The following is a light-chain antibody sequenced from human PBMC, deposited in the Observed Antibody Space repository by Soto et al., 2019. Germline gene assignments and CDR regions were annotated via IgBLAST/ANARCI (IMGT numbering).Light chain of an antibody. Sequence: EIVMTQSPATLSVSPGERATLSCRASQSVSSNLAWYQQNPSQAPRLLIYSASTRATGIPARFSGSGSGTEFTLTISSLQSEDFAVYYCQQYNNWPPLTFGGGTKVDIK. V-gene: IGKV3-15*01. CDR1: QSVSSN. CDR2: SAS. CDR3: QQYNNWPPLT. J-gene: IGKJ4*01.